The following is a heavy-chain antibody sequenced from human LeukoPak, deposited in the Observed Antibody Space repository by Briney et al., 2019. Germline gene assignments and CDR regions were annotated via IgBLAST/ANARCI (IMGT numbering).Heavy chain of an antibody. Sequence: PGRSLRLSCAASGFTFSSYGMHWVRQAPGKGLEWVAVISYDGSNKYYADSVKGRFTISRDNSKNTLYLQMNSLRAEDTAVYYCAKDPKFDPWGQGILVTVSS. CDR2: ISYDGSNK. J-gene: IGHJ5*02. V-gene: IGHV3-30*18. CDR1: GFTFSSYG. CDR3: AKDPKFDP.